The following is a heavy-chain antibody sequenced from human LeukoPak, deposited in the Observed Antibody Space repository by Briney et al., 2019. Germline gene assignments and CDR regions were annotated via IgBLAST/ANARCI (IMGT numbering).Heavy chain of an antibody. CDR1: GYTFTGYY. D-gene: IGHD3-3*01. CDR3: ARVKRGVIDY. CDR2: IIPILGIA. J-gene: IGHJ4*02. Sequence: GASVKVSCKASGYTFTGYYMHWVRQAPGQGLEWMGRIIPILGIANYAQKFQGRVTITADKSTSTAYMELSSLRSEDTAVYYCARVKRGVIDYWGQGTLVTVSS. V-gene: IGHV1-69*04.